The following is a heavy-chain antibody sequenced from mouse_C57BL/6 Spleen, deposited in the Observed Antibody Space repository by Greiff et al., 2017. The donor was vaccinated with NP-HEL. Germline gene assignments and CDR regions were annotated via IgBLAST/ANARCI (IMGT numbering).Heavy chain of an antibody. CDR3: ARRKADYDGYYFDY. CDR1: GYTFTSYW. Sequence: QVQLQQPGAELVKPGASVKLSCKASGYTFTSYWMQWVKQRPGQGLEWIGEIDPSDSYTNYNQKFKGKATLTVDTSYSTAYMQLSSLTSEDSAVYYCARRKADYDGYYFDYWGQGTTLTVSS. D-gene: IGHD2-4*01. J-gene: IGHJ2*01. CDR2: IDPSDSYT. V-gene: IGHV1-50*01.